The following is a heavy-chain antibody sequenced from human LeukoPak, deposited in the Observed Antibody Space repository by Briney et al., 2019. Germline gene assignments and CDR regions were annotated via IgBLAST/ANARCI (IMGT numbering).Heavy chain of an antibody. CDR1: GGTFSSYA. V-gene: IGHV1-69*13. CDR3: ARDLVSAAAGAIDAFDI. J-gene: IGHJ3*02. D-gene: IGHD6-13*01. Sequence: SVKVSFKASGGTFSSYAISWVRQAPGQGLEWMGGIIPIFGTANYAQKFQGRVTITADESTSTAYMELSSLRSEDTAVYYCARDLVSAAAGAIDAFDIWGQGTMVTVSS. CDR2: IIPIFGTA.